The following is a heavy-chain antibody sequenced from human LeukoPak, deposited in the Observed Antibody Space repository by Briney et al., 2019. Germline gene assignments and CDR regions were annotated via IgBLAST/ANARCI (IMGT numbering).Heavy chain of an antibody. CDR3: ASRTMTTKAFDI. CDR2: IGSSSNTI. D-gene: IGHD4-17*01. V-gene: IGHV3-48*02. CDR1: GFTFSSYS. Sequence: GGSLRLSCAASGFTFSSYSMNWVRQAPGKGLEWVSQIGSSSNTIYSADSVKGRFTISRDNAKNSLYLQMNSLRDEDTAVYYCASRTMTTKAFDIWGQGTMVTVSS. J-gene: IGHJ3*02.